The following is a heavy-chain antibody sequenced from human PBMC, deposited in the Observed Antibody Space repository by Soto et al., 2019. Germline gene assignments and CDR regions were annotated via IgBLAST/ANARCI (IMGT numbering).Heavy chain of an antibody. Sequence: QLQLVQSGAEVKKPGASVKVSCTASGDTFSSHGITWVRQAPGQGLEWMGWISTYNGNTNNAQSVQGRVAMTIDTSTNTAYMELRSLKSDDTAMYYCAACSGPSCHRGREWFDPWGQGTLVTVSA. D-gene: IGHD2-2*01. J-gene: IGHJ5*02. V-gene: IGHV1-18*04. CDR1: GDTFSSHG. CDR2: ISTYNGNT. CDR3: AACSGPSCHRGREWFDP.